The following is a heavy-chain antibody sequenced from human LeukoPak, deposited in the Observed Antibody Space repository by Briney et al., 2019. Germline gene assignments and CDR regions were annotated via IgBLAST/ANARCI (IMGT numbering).Heavy chain of an antibody. Sequence: GESLKISCKGSGYNFTNYWISWVRQMPGKGLEWMGRIDLSNSYTNYSPPFQGHVTISADRSISTAYLQWNSLKASDTAMYYCARHADYHILTGFDYWGQGTLVTVS. J-gene: IGHJ4*02. CDR1: GYNFTNYW. CDR2: IDLSNSYT. D-gene: IGHD3-9*01. CDR3: ARHADYHILTGFDY. V-gene: IGHV5-10-1*01.